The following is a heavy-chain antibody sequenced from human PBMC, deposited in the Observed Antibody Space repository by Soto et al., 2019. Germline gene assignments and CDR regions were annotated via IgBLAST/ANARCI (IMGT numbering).Heavy chain of an antibody. J-gene: IGHJ4*02. CDR2: IYYSGST. Sequence: TLSLTCTVSGGSTSRCGYYGCWIRQDPGKGLEWFGYIYYSGSTYYNPSLKSRVTISVDTSKNQFSLKLSSVTAADTAVYYCARGRGKMEWLLYFDYWGQGTLVTVS. D-gene: IGHD3-3*01. CDR3: ARGRGKMEWLLYFDY. V-gene: IGHV4-31*03. CDR1: GGSTSRCGYY.